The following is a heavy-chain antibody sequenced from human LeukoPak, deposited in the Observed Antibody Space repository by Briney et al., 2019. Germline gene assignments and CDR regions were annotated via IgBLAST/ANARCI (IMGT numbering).Heavy chain of an antibody. CDR3: AKEGIEADSSGYYYNHFDY. J-gene: IGHJ4*02. D-gene: IGHD3-22*01. Sequence: GGSLRLSCAVSGFNFRDHWMDWVRQAPGKGLQWVGHIKNDGSETYYLDSLKGRFSISRDNTNNALYLQMNSLRVEDTAVYYCAKEGIEADSSGYYYNHFDYWGQGTLVTVSS. CDR1: GFNFRDHW. CDR2: IKNDGSET. V-gene: IGHV3-7*03.